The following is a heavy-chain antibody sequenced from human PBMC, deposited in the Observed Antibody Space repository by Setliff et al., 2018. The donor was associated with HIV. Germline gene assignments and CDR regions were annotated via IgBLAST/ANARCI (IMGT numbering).Heavy chain of an antibody. CDR3: ARDFYCSGGSCYSPGGTDAFDI. CDR2: ISSSSSYT. CDR1: GFTFSDYY. V-gene: IGHV3-11*05. D-gene: IGHD2-15*01. J-gene: IGHJ3*02. Sequence: GGSLRLSCAASGFTFSDYYMGWIRQAPGKGLEWVSYISSSSSYTNYADSVKGRFTISRDNAKNSLYLQMNSLRAEDTAVYYCARDFYCSGGSCYSPGGTDAFDIWGQGTMVTVSS.